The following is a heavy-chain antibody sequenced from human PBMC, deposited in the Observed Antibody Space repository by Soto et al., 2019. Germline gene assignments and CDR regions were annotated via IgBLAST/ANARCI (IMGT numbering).Heavy chain of an antibody. J-gene: IGHJ4*02. V-gene: IGHV1-46*01. CDR1: GYTFTSYY. D-gene: IGHD3-16*02. CDR3: ARGAMITFGGVIVPYFDY. CDR2: INPSGGST. Sequence: SVKVSCKASGYTFTSYYMHCVRQSPLQGLEGMGIINPSGGSTSYAQKFQGRVTMTRDTSTSTVYMELSSLRSEDTAVYYCARGAMITFGGVIVPYFDYWGQGTLVTVSS.